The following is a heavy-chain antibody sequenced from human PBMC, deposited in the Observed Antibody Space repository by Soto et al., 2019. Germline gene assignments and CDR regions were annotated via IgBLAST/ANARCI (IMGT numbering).Heavy chain of an antibody. CDR1: GLTFSTVA. J-gene: IGHJ4*02. V-gene: IGHV3-23*01. CDR3: AKLYWNPRYFDY. D-gene: IGHD1-1*01. Sequence: LRLSCVAPGLTFSTVAMTWVRQAPGKGLEWVSSISDNGGNTDYADSVRGRFTLSRDNSKNTLYLQMNHLKAEDTAVYYCAKLYWNPRYFDYWGQGARVTVSS. CDR2: ISDNGGNT.